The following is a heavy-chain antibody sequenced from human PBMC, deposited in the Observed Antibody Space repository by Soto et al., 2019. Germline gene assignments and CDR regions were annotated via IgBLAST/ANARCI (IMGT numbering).Heavy chain of an antibody. CDR1: GYTFTSYY. V-gene: IGHV1-46*01. D-gene: IGHD1-7*01. CDR3: ARTSSGTREGFDP. J-gene: IGHJ5*02. Sequence: ASVKVSCKASGYTFTSYYMHWVRQAPGQGLEWMGIINPSGGSTSYAQKFQGRVTMTRDTSTSTVYMELSSLRSDDTAVYFCARTSSGTREGFDPWGQGTLVTVSS. CDR2: INPSGGST.